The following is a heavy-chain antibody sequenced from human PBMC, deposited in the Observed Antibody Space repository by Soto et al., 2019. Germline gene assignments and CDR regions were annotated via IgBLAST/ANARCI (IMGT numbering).Heavy chain of an antibody. CDR3: AKRSASSHPYYFDY. Sequence: GGSLRLSCAASGFTFSSYVMSWVRQAPGKGLEWVSAITGSGGDTYYADSVKGRFTISRDHPKNTLYLQMSSLRAEDKALYYCAKRSASSHPYYFDYWGQGTLVTVSS. V-gene: IGHV3-23*01. J-gene: IGHJ4*02. CDR2: ITGSGGDT. D-gene: IGHD2-21*01. CDR1: GFTFSSYV.